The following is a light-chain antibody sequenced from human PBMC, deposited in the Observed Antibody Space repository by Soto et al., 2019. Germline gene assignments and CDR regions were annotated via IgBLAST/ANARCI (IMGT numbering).Light chain of an antibody. CDR2: HAS. Sequence: ETVLTQPPATLSLSPGETATLSCRASEYVDTYLAWYQQKPGQAPRLLIYHASNRATGIPARFSGSGSGTDFTLPISSLEPEDSAVYYCQQRRNWPPLTFGGGTRVEIK. V-gene: IGKV3-11*01. CDR1: EYVDTY. CDR3: QQRRNWPPLT. J-gene: IGKJ4*01.